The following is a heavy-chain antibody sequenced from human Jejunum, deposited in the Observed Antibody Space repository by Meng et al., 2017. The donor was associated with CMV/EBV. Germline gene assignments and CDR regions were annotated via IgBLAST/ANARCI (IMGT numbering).Heavy chain of an antibody. J-gene: IGHJ4*02. CDR1: GYSLTTYA. CDR2: INTNTGNP. Sequence: KVSCKASGYSLTTYAINWVRQAPGQGLEWMGWINTNTGNPTYAQGFTGRFVFSLDTSVNTAYLQISSLKAEDTAVYYCARGGTSGFDYWGQGTLVTVSS. V-gene: IGHV7-4-1*02. CDR3: ARGGTSGFDY.